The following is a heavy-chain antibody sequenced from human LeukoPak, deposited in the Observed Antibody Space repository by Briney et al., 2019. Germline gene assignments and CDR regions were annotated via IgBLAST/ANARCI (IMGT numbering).Heavy chain of an antibody. CDR3: ARPIVGATDVFDI. D-gene: IGHD1-26*01. Sequence: SGTLSLTCAVSGGSISSNNWWNWVRQPPGKGLEWIGEIYHSGGTNYNPSLKSRVSISVDKSKNQFSLNLTSVTAADTAVYYCARPIVGATDVFDIWGQGTMVTVSS. CDR2: IYHSGGT. V-gene: IGHV4-4*02. J-gene: IGHJ3*02. CDR1: GGSISSNNW.